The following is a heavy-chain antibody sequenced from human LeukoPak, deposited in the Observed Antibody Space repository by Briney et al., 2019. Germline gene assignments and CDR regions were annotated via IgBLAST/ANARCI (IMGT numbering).Heavy chain of an antibody. CDR2: ISYDGSNQ. D-gene: IGHD5-18*01. CDR3: AKDTSYGPNNWFDP. V-gene: IGHV3-30*18. CDR1: GFSFSSYG. J-gene: IGHJ5*02. Sequence: GRSLRPSCAASGFSFSSYGMHWVRQAPGKGLEWVADISYDGSNQYYADSVKGRFTISRDNSKSTLYLQMNSLRVEDTAVYYCAKDTSYGPNNWFDPWGQGTLVTVSS.